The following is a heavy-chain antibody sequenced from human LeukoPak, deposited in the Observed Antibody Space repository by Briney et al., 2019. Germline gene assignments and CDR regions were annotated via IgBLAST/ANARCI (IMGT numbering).Heavy chain of an antibody. Sequence: GASVKVSCKASGYTFTSYDINWVRQATGQGLEWMGWMNPNSGNTGYAQKFQGRVTITRNTSISTAYMELSSLRSEDTAVYYCARIKDYHYMDVWGKGTTVTGSS. CDR3: ARIKDYHYMDV. CDR2: MNPNSGNT. J-gene: IGHJ6*03. CDR1: GYTFTSYD. V-gene: IGHV1-8*03.